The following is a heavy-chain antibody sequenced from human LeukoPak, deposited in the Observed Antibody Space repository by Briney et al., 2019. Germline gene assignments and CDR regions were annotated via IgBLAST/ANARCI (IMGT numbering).Heavy chain of an antibody. CDR1: GFTFSSYA. CDR2: ISYDGSNK. V-gene: IGHV3-30*04. D-gene: IGHD3-22*01. Sequence: GGSLRLSCAASGFTFSSYAMHWVRQAPGKGLEWVAVISYDGSNKYYADSVKGRFTISRDNSKNTLYLQMNNLRAEDTAVYYCARSDYYDSSGYKYYFDYWGQGTLVTVSS. CDR3: ARSDYYDSSGYKYYFDY. J-gene: IGHJ4*02.